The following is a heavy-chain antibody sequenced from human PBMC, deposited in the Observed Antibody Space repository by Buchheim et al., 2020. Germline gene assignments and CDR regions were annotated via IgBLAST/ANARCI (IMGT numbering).Heavy chain of an antibody. V-gene: IGHV4-34*01. CDR3: ARDHSSSWHYYGMDV. CDR1: GGSFSGYY. D-gene: IGHD6-13*01. CDR2: IYYSGST. J-gene: IGHJ6*02. Sequence: QVQLQQWGAGLLKPSETLSLTCAVYGGSFSGYYWSWIRQHPGKGLEWIGYIYYSGSTYYNPSLKSRVTISVDTSKNQFSLKLSSVTAADTAVYYCARDHSSSWHYYGMDVWGQGTT.